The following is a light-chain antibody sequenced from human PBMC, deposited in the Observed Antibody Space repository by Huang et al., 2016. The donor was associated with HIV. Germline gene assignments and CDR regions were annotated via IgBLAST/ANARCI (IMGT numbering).Light chain of an antibody. CDR3: QQRSNWRT. CDR1: QSVSSY. V-gene: IGKV3-11*01. CDR2: DAS. J-gene: IGKJ5*01. Sequence: EIVLTQSPATLSWSPGERATLSCRASQSVSSYLAWYQQKPGQAPRLLIYDASNRATGIPARFSGSGSGTDFTLTISGLEPEDFAVYYCQQRSNWRTFGQGTRLEIK.